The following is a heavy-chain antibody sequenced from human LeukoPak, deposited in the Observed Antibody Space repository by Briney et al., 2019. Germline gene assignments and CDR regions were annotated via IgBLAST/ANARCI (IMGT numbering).Heavy chain of an antibody. J-gene: IGHJ4*02. CDR2: IRNKANHYTT. D-gene: IGHD5-12*01. V-gene: IGHV3-72*01. CDR3: ARGSYSGYGVDY. CDR1: GFTFDDYA. Sequence: GRSLRLSCAASGFTFDDYAMHWVRQAPGKGLEWVGRIRNKANHYTTEYAASAKGRFSISRDESKNSLYLQVNSLKTEDTAVYYCARGSYSGYGVDYWGQGTLVTVSS.